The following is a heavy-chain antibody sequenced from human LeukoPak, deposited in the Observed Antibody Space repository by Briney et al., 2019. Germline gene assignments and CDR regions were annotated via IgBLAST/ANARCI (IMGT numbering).Heavy chain of an antibody. CDR3: ARDAFVMVAAKPKVGYAPTQQKHHYALDV. V-gene: IGHV4-30-4*01. CDR1: GGSIISDDFF. Sequence: SQPLSLTCPVSGGSIISDDFFWGWIRQSPGQGLDWIGYISKSGGTHYSPSLEGRVYLSVDTTNKQFSLPFRSVTVADTATYFCARDAFVMVAAKPKVGYAPTQQKHHYALDVWGKGTTVIVSS. J-gene: IGHJ6*04. D-gene: IGHD2-15*01. CDR2: ISKSGGT.